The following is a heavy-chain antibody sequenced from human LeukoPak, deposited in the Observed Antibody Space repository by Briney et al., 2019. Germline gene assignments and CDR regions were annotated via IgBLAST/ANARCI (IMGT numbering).Heavy chain of an antibody. CDR2: ISSSSSYI. V-gene: IGHV3-21*01. CDR1: GFTFSSYS. CDR3: ARQSCGYDY. Sequence: ARSLTLSRAASGFTFSSYSTNWVRQPPGNGLEWDSSISSSSSYIYYADSVRGRFTISRDNAKNSLYLQMNSLRAEDTAVYYCARQSCGYDYWGQGTLVTVSS. J-gene: IGHJ4*02. D-gene: IGHD3-22*01.